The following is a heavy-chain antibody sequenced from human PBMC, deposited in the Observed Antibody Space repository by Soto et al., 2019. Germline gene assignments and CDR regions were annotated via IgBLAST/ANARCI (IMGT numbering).Heavy chain of an antibody. Sequence: GGSLRLSCAASGFTFSSYAMSWVRQAPGKGLEWVSAISGSGGSTYYADSVKGRFTISRDNSKNTLYLQMNSLRAEDTAVYYCAKVGYYYGSGILIPAWFDPWGQGTLVTVSS. D-gene: IGHD3-10*01. CDR2: ISGSGGST. J-gene: IGHJ5*02. CDR3: AKVGYYYGSGILIPAWFDP. V-gene: IGHV3-23*01. CDR1: GFTFSSYA.